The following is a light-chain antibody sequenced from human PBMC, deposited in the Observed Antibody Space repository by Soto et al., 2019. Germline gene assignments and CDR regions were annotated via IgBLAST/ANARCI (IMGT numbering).Light chain of an antibody. V-gene: IGKV3-20*01. CDR3: HQYGSAPAWT. Sequence: EIVLTQSPGTLSLFPGERATLSCRASQSISSSYLAWYQQKPGQAPRLLIYCASSRATGIPDRFSGAGSATDFTLTISRLEPEDFAVYYCHQYGSAPAWTFGQGTKVEIK. J-gene: IGKJ1*01. CDR2: CAS. CDR1: QSISSSY.